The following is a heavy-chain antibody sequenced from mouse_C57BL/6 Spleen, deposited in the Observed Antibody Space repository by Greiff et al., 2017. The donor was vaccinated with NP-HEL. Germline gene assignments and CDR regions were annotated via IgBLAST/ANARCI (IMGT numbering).Heavy chain of an antibody. J-gene: IGHJ4*01. CDR3: ARSDLIYDGNYGYAMDY. D-gene: IGHD2-1*01. V-gene: IGHV1-82*01. CDR1: GYAFSSSW. CDR2: IYPGDGDT. Sequence: QVQLKESGPELVKPGASVKISCKASGYAFSSSWMNWVKQRPGKGLEWIGRIYPGDGDTNYNGKFKGKATLTADKSSSTAYMQLSSLTSEDSAVYFCARSDLIYDGNYGYAMDYWGQGTSVTVSS.